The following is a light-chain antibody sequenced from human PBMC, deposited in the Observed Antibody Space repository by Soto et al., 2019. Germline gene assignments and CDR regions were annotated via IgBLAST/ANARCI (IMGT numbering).Light chain of an antibody. Sequence: QSALTQPPSASGSFGQSVTISCTGTSSDVGGYNYVSWYQQHPGKAPKLMIYEVSERPSGVPDRFSGSKSGNTASLTVSGLQAVDEADYYSSSYSGTNYHYVFGTGTKLTVL. V-gene: IGLV2-8*01. CDR2: EVS. CDR1: SSDVGGYNY. CDR3: SSYSGTNYHYV. J-gene: IGLJ1*01.